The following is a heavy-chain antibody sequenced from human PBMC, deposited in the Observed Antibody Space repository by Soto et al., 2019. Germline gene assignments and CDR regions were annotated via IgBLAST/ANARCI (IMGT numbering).Heavy chain of an antibody. CDR2: ISYDGSNK. Sequence: GGSLRLSCAASGFTFSSYGMHWVRQAPGKGLEWVAVISYDGSNKYYADSVKGRFTISRDNSKNTLYLQMNSLRAEDTAVYYCAKDLSIAARRTALDAFDIWGQGTMVTVS. J-gene: IGHJ3*02. V-gene: IGHV3-30*18. CDR3: AKDLSIAARRTALDAFDI. D-gene: IGHD6-6*01. CDR1: GFTFSSYG.